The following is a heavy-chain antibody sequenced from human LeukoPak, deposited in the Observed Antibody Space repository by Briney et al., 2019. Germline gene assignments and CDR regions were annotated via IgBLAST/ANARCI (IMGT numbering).Heavy chain of an antibody. CDR3: AKARAPGYSYGGLCFDY. CDR1: GFTFSSYA. D-gene: IGHD5-18*01. CDR2: ISGSGGST. J-gene: IGHJ4*02. Sequence: GGSLRLSCAASGFTFSSYAMSWVRQAPGKGLEWVSAISGSGGSTYYADSVKGRYTISRDNSKNTLYLQMNSLRAEDTAVYYCAKARAPGYSYGGLCFDYWGQGTLVTVSS. V-gene: IGHV3-23*01.